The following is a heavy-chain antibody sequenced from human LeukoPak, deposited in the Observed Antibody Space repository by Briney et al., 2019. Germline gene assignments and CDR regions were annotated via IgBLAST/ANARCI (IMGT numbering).Heavy chain of an antibody. CDR2: IAYGGSRA. CDR1: GFTFGGYG. J-gene: IGHJ4*02. Sequence: GRSLRLSCAGSGFTFGGYGMHWFRQTPGKGLEWVAVIAYGGSRAFYADSVKGRFTISRDNSKNTMSVQKDGLRAEDTAVYYCTRYNNDHFDYWGQGTLVTVSS. V-gene: IGHV3-33*01. CDR3: TRYNNDHFDY. D-gene: IGHD1-14*01.